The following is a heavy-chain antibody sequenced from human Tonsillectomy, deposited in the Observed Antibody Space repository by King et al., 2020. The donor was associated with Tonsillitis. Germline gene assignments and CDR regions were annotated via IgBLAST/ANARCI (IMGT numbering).Heavy chain of an antibody. CDR1: GGTFSSYA. J-gene: IGHJ5*02. Sequence: QLVQSGAEVKKPGSSVKVSCKASGGTFSSYAISWVRQAPGQGLEWMGRIIPILGIANYAQKFQGRVTITADKPTSTAYMELSSLRSEDTAVYYCARGGSHGQNWFDPWGQGTLVTVSS. CDR2: IIPILGIA. V-gene: IGHV1-69*04. CDR3: ARGGSHGQNWFDP. D-gene: IGHD1-26*01.